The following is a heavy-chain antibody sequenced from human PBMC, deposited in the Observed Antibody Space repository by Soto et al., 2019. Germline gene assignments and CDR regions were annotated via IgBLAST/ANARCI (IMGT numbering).Heavy chain of an antibody. Sequence: EVQLVESGGGLVKPGGSLRLSCAASGFTFSSYSMNWVRQAPGKGLEWVSSISSSSSYIYYADSVKGRFTISRDNAKNSLYLQMNSLRAEDTAVYYCARDTFPGIAAAGTATRGLEYFQHWGQGTLVTVSS. CDR1: GFTFSSYS. D-gene: IGHD6-13*01. V-gene: IGHV3-21*01. J-gene: IGHJ1*01. CDR2: ISSSSSYI. CDR3: ARDTFPGIAAAGTATRGLEYFQH.